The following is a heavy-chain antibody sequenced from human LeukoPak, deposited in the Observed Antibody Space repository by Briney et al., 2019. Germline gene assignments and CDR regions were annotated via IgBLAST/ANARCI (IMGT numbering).Heavy chain of an antibody. CDR1: GYSINSGYY. J-gene: IGHJ4*02. D-gene: IGHD2-15*01. CDR3: ARDPYCSGGSCYPFDS. CDR2: IHHSGNT. Sequence: SEILSLTCAVSGYSINSGYYWGWIRQPPGKGLEWIGSIHHSGNTYYNPSLKSRVTMSIDTSGNQFSLRLSSVTATDTAVYYCARDPYCSGGSCYPFDSWGPGTLVTVSS. V-gene: IGHV4-38-2*02.